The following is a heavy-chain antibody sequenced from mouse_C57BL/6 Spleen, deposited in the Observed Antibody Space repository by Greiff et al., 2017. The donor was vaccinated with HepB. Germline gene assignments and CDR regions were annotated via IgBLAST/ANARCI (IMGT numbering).Heavy chain of an antibody. Sequence: QVQLQQPGAELVKPGASVKLSCKASGYTFTSYWMQWVKQRPGQGLEWIGEIDPSDSYTNYNQKFKGKATLTVDTSSSTAYMQLSSLTSEDSAVYYCARPGSSLRRNYYAMDYWGQGTSVTVSS. CDR2: IDPSDSYT. D-gene: IGHD1-1*01. CDR3: ARPGSSLRRNYYAMDY. J-gene: IGHJ4*01. V-gene: IGHV1-50*01. CDR1: GYTFTSYW.